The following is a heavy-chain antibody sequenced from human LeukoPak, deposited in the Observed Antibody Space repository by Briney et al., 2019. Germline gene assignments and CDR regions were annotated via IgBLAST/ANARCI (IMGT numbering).Heavy chain of an antibody. CDR3: ARGHPEDSDFDY. CDR1: GGSISSTSYY. CDR2: IYYTGST. Sequence: SETLSLTCTVSGGSISSTSYYWGWIRQPPGKGLEWIGSIYYTGSTYYNPSLKSRVTISVDTSKNQFSLKLSSVTAADTAVYYCARGHPEDSDFDYRGQGTLVTVSS. V-gene: IGHV4-39*07. J-gene: IGHJ4*02. D-gene: IGHD2-15*01.